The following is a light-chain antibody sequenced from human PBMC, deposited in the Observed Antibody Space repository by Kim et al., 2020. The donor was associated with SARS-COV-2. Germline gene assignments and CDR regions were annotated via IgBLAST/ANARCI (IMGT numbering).Light chain of an antibody. CDR2: DAS. V-gene: IGKV1-5*01. Sequence: SASVGDRVTITCRASQSISSWLAWYQQKPGKAPKLLIYDASSLESGVPSRFSGSGSGTEFTLTISSLQPDDFATNYCQQYNSYPYTFGQGTKLEI. CDR3: QQYNSYPYT. J-gene: IGKJ2*01. CDR1: QSISSW.